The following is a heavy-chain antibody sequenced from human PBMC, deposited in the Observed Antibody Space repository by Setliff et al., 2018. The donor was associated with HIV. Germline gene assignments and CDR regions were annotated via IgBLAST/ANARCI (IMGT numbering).Heavy chain of an antibody. Sequence: RASVKVSCKASGYSFTAYGISWVRQAPGQGFEWMGWINIDSGHTNFAQKFQVRVTMTRDTSINTAYMEVNRLRSEDTAIYYCARAYSANYRGGGHFDYWGQGTLVTVS. CDR1: GYSFTAYG. CDR3: ARAYSANYRGGGHFDY. V-gene: IGHV1-2*02. D-gene: IGHD1-7*01. J-gene: IGHJ4*02. CDR2: INIDSGHT.